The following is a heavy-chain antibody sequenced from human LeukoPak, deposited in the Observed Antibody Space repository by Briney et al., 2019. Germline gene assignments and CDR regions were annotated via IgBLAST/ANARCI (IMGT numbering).Heavy chain of an antibody. Sequence: PSETLSLTCTVSGGSISSHYWSWIRQPPGKGLEWIGYIYYSGSTNYNPSLKSRVTISVDTSKNQFSLKLSSVTAADTAVYYCARGSTNYDPWGQGTLVTVSS. CDR2: IYYSGST. CDR3: ARGSTNYDP. J-gene: IGHJ5*02. CDR1: GGSISSHY. V-gene: IGHV4-59*11. D-gene: IGHD1-1*01.